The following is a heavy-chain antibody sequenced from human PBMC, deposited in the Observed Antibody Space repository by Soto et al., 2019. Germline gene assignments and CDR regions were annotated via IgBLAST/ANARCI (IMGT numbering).Heavy chain of an antibody. D-gene: IGHD5-18*01. CDR3: VYTAMFGY. V-gene: IGHV3-30-3*01. J-gene: IGHJ4*02. Sequence: GGSLRLSCAASGFTFSSYAMHWVRQAPGKGLEWAAVISYDGSNKYYADSVKGRFTISRDNSKNTLYLQMNSLRAEDTAVYYCVYTAMFGYWGQATLVTVSS. CDR2: ISYDGSNK. CDR1: GFTFSSYA.